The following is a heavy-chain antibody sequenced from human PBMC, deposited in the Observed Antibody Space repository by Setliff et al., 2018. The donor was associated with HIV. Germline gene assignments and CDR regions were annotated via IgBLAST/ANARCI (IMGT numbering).Heavy chain of an antibody. CDR1: GYTFTSYA. Sequence: ASVKVSCKASGYTFTSYAMHWVRQAPGQRLEWMGWINAGNGDTKYSQKFQGRVTATTDTSASTAYMELSGLTSDDTAVYYCARQLSNSFDYWGQGTLVTVSS. J-gene: IGHJ4*02. V-gene: IGHV1-3*01. CDR3: ARQLSNSFDY. D-gene: IGHD1-1*01. CDR2: INAGNGDT.